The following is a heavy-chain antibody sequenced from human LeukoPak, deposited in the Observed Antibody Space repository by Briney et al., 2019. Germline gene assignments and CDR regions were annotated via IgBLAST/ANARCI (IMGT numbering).Heavy chain of an antibody. V-gene: IGHV1-18*04. CDR1: GYTFTSCG. J-gene: IGHJ4*02. CDR3: ASVGGDIVSSSHLGY. CDR2: ISAYNGNT. Sequence: ASVKVSCKASGYTFTSCGISWVRQAPGQGLEWMGWISAYNGNTNYVQKLQGRVTMTTDTSTSTAYMELRSLRSDDTAVYYCASVGGDIVSSSHLGYWGQGTLVTVSS. D-gene: IGHD3-16*02.